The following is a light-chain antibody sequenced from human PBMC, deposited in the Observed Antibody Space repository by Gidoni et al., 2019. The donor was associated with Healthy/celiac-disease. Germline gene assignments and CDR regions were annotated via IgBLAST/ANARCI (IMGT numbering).Light chain of an antibody. CDR3: QQRSNWRT. Sequence: EIVLTKSPATLSLSQRDKATLSCRASQSVSSYLAWYQQEPGQAPRLLISDASNRATGIPIRFSGSGSGTDFTLTISSLEPEDFAVYYCQQRSNWRTFGQGTKVEIK. CDR2: DAS. J-gene: IGKJ1*01. V-gene: IGKV3-11*01. CDR1: QSVSSY.